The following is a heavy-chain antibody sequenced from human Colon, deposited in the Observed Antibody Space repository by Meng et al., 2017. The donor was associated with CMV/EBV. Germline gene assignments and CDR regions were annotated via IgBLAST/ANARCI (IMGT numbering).Heavy chain of an antibody. CDR1: GYTFTGYF. V-gene: IGHV1-2*02. J-gene: IGHJ4*02. Sequence: GQLVQSGAEVKKPGASVKVSCKTSGYTFTGYFMFWVRQAPGQGLEWMGSLNPNSGDTNSAQKFHGRLTMTRDTSIHTAYMELGSLRSDDTAVYYCATISGGDFDFWGQGTLVTVSS. D-gene: IGHD3-10*01. CDR2: LNPNSGDT. CDR3: ATISGGDFDF.